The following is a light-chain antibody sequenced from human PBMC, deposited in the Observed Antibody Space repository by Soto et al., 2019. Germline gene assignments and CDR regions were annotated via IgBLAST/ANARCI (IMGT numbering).Light chain of an antibody. CDR2: GNS. V-gene: IGLV1-40*01. J-gene: IGLJ1*01. CDR1: SSKIGAGYD. Sequence: QSVLTQPPSVSGAPGQRVTISCPGSSSKIGAGYDVHWYQPLQGTAPKLLIYGNSNRPSGVPDRFSGSKSGTSASLAITGLQAEDEADYYCQSYDSSLSGYVFGTGTKVTVL. CDR3: QSYDSSLSGYV.